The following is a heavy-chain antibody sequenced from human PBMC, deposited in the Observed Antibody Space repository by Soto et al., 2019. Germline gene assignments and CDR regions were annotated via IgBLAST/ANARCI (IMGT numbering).Heavy chain of an antibody. CDR2: IWYDGSNK. D-gene: IGHD2-2*01. CDR1: GFTFSSYG. J-gene: IGHJ3*02. V-gene: IGHV3-33*01. Sequence: QVQLVESGGGVVQPGRSLRLSCAASGFTFSSYGMHWVRQAPGKGLEWVAVIWYDGSNKYYADSVKGRFTISRDNSKNTLYLQMYSLRAEDTAVYYSARFRVPGSRIDAFDIWGQGTMVTVSS. CDR3: ARFRVPGSRIDAFDI.